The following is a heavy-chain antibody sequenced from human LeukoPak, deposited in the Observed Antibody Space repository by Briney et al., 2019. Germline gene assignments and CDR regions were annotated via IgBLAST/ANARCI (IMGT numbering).Heavy chain of an antibody. CDR1: GDGLSINSAA. D-gene: IGHD3-16*01. CDR2: TYYRSKWYN. Sequence: PSQTLSLTCAISGDGLSINSAAWNSVRQSPSRGFECLGRTYYRSKWYNDYAVSVKSRITINPDTSRNQFSLHLNSVTPEDTAVYYCTREAVWGTSDYWAQGTLVTVSS. J-gene: IGHJ4*02. V-gene: IGHV6-1*01. CDR3: TREAVWGTSDY.